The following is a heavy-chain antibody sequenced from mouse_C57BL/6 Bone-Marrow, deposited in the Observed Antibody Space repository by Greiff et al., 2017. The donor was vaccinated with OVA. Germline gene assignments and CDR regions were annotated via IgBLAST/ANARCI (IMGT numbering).Heavy chain of an antibody. CDR3: AGHYYGSSDY. D-gene: IGHD1-1*01. V-gene: IGHV5-6*01. CDR2: ISSGGSYT. J-gene: IGHJ2*01. Sequence: EVKLMESGGDLVKPGGSLKLSCAASGFTFSSYGMSWVRQTPDKRLEWVATISSGGSYTYYPDSVKGRFTISRDKATNTLYLQMSSLKSEDTAMYYCAGHYYGSSDYWGQGTTLTVSS. CDR1: GFTFSSYG.